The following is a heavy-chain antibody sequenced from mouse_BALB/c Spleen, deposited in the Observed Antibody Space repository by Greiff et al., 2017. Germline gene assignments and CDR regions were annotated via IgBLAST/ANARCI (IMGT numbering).Heavy chain of an antibody. CDR2: ISSGGSYT. V-gene: IGHV5-6-4*01. D-gene: IGHD1-1*01. J-gene: IGHJ2*01. CDR3: TSNYYGSSSYYFDY. CDR1: GFTFSSYT. Sequence: EVQRVESGGGLVKPGGSLKLSCAASGFTFSSYTMSWVRQTPEKRLEWVATISSGGSYTYYPDSVKGRFTISRDNAKNTLYLQMSSLKSEDTAMYYCTSNYYGSSSYYFDYWGQGTTLTVSS.